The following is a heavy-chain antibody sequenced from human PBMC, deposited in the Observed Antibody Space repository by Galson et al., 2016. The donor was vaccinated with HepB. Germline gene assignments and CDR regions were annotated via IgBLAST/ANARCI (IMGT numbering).Heavy chain of an antibody. J-gene: IGHJ3*01. CDR2: IEPDGSRP. CDR3: ARDLSGPDY. CDR1: GFTFTHHQ. D-gene: IGHD4-11*01. Sequence: SLRLSCATSGFTFTHHQMHWVRQVPGKGLVWVSRIEPDGSRPIYADSVKGRFTISRDNAEKTLYLQMNSLRADDTAVYYCARDLSGPDYWGRGTMVTVSS. V-gene: IGHV3-74*01.